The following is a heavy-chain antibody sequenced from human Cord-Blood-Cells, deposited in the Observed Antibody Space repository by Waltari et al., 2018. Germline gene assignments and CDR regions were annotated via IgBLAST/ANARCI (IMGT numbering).Heavy chain of an antibody. CDR1: GYTLPELS. Sequence: QVQLVQSGAEVKKPEASVKVSCKVSGYTLPELSMHWVRKAPGKGLEWMGGFEPGDGETIYAQKFQGRVTMTEDTSTDTAYMELSSLRSEDTAVYYCATDALKKRDSSGYYYWGQGTLVTVSS. D-gene: IGHD3-22*01. CDR2: FEPGDGET. V-gene: IGHV1-24*01. J-gene: IGHJ4*02. CDR3: ATDALKKRDSSGYYY.